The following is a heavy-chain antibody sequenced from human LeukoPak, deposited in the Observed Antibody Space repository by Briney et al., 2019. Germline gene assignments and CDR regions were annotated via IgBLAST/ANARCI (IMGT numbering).Heavy chain of an antibody. Sequence: PSETLSLTCTVSGGSISSYYWSWIRQPAGKGLEWIGRIYTSGSTNYNPSLKSRVTISVDTSKNQFSLKLSSVTAADTAVYYCARGTSVLRFLEWSPAQGYFDYWGQGTLVTVSS. CDR1: GGSISSYY. J-gene: IGHJ4*02. D-gene: IGHD3-3*01. CDR2: IYTSGST. V-gene: IGHV4-4*07. CDR3: ARGTSVLRFLEWSPAQGYFDY.